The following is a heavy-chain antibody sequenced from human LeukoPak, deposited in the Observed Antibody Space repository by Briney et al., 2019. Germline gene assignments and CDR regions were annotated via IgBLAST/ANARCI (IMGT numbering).Heavy chain of an antibody. Sequence: SETLSLTCTVSGGSISSYYWSWIRQPPGKGLEWIGYIYYSGSTNYNPSLKSRVTISVDTSKNQFSLKLSSVTAADTAVYYCARGGYDYVWGSYPSWFDPWGQGTLVTVSS. D-gene: IGHD3-16*01. J-gene: IGHJ5*02. CDR1: GGSISSYY. CDR3: ARGGYDYVWGSYPSWFDP. V-gene: IGHV4-59*01. CDR2: IYYSGST.